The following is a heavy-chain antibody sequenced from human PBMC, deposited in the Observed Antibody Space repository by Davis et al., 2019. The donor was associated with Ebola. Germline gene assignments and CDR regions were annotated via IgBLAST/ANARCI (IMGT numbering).Heavy chain of an antibody. CDR1: GGSISSSNW. J-gene: IGHJ6*04. Sequence: MPSETLSLTCAVSGGSISSSNWWSWVRQPPGKGLEWIGEIYHSGSTNYNPSLKSRVTISVDKSKNQFSLKLSSVTAADTAVYYCARENGGYYYYGMDIWGKGTTVTVSS. D-gene: IGHD3-10*01. CDR2: IYHSGST. V-gene: IGHV4-4*02. CDR3: ARENGGYYYYGMDI.